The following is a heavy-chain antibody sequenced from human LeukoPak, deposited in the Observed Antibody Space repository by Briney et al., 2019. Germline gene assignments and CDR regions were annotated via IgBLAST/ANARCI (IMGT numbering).Heavy chain of an antibody. CDR3: ARVDRYHFYLDV. CDR2: IRPLFNTS. CDR1: GGTFSSYT. J-gene: IGHJ6*03. V-gene: IGHV1-69*05. Sequence: SVKVSCKASGGTFSSYTITWVRQAPGQGLEWMGGIRPLFNTSNYAQQFQGRVTITTDESTSTASMELSTLRFEDTAMYYCARVDRYHFYLDVWGKGTTVTVSS.